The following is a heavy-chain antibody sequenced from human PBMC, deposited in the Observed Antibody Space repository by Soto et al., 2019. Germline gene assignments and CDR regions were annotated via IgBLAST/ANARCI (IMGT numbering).Heavy chain of an antibody. CDR3: VRRVSGNYDY. Sequence: EVQLAESGGGMVQPGGSLRLSCVASGFTFSSYDMHWVRQAPGKGLEYVSSISSNGGTTYYGNSVKGRFTISRDNSKNTRHLQKASLRAEDMAVYYCVRRVSGNYDYWGQGTLVTVSS. V-gene: IGHV3-64*01. CDR1: GFTFSSYD. CDR2: ISSNGGTT. D-gene: IGHD1-7*01. J-gene: IGHJ4*02.